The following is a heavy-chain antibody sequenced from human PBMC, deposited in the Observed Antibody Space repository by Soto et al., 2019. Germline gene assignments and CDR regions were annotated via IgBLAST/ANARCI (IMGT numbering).Heavy chain of an antibody. V-gene: IGHV1-18*01. CDR3: ARGASGHSYRSPTFDY. CDR2: ISAYNGNT. CDR1: GYTFTSYG. J-gene: IGHJ4*02. Sequence: WASVKVSCKASGYTFTSYGISWVRQAPGQGLEWMGWISAYNGNTNYAQKLQGRVTMTTDTSTSTAYMELNNLRAEDTAVYYCARGASGHSYRSPTFDYWGQGTLVTVSS. D-gene: IGHD3-16*02.